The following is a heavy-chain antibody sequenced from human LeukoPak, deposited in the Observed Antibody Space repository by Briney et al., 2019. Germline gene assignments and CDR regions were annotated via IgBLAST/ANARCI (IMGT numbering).Heavy chain of an antibody. CDR3: ANIGSSTFGSTGF. CDR1: GFTFSTYG. D-gene: IGHD3-16*01. V-gene: IGHV3-23*01. J-gene: IGHJ4*02. CDR2: VSNSGDTT. Sequence: GGSLRLSCVASGFTFSTYGMIWVRQAPGKGPEWVSLVSNSGDTTNYAYSVKGRFTISRDNSKNTLYLQMDSLRAEDTAAYYCANIGSSTFGSTGFWGQGTLVTVSS.